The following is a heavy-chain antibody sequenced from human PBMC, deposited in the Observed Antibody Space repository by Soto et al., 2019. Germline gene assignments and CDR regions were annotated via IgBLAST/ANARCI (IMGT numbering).Heavy chain of an antibody. Sequence: WASVKVSCKASGYTFTSYGISWVRQAPGQGLEWMGWISAYNGNTNYAQKLQGRVTMTTDTSTSTAYMELRSLRSDDTAVYYCARDGRQLWPYYFDYWGQGTLVTVSS. CDR2: ISAYNGNT. CDR1: GYTFTSYG. J-gene: IGHJ4*02. CDR3: ARDGRQLWPYYFDY. D-gene: IGHD5-18*01. V-gene: IGHV1-18*04.